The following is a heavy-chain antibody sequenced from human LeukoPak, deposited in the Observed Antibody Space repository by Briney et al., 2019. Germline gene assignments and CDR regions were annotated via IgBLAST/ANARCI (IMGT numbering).Heavy chain of an antibody. CDR3: ARVGYSGYDFDY. CDR1: GGSISSGGYY. V-gene: IGHV4-31*02. Sequence: SETLSLTWTVSGGSISSGGYYWSWIRQHPRKGLEWIGYIYYSGSTYYNPSLKSRVTISVDTSKNQFSLKLSSVTAADTAVYYCARVGYSGYDFDYWGQGTLVTVSS. CDR2: IYYSGST. J-gene: IGHJ4*02. D-gene: IGHD5-12*01.